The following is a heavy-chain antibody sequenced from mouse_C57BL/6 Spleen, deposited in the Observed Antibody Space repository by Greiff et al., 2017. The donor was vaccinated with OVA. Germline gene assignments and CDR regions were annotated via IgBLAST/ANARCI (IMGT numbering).Heavy chain of an antibody. Sequence: EVQVVESGGGLVKPGGSLKLSCAASGFTFSSYAMSWVRQTPEKRLEWVATISDGGSYTYYPDNVKGRFTISRDNAKNNLYLQMSHLKSEDTAMYYCAREGRLRHAMDYWGQGTSVTVSS. J-gene: IGHJ4*01. CDR2: ISDGGSYT. V-gene: IGHV5-4*01. D-gene: IGHD2-4*01. CDR1: GFTFSSYA. CDR3: AREGRLRHAMDY.